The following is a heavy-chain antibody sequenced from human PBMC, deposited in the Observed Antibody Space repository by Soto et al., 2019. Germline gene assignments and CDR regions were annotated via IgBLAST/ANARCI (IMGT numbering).Heavy chain of an antibody. CDR3: ATGPREQHYDFWSGYYRKGYYYYYYGMDV. J-gene: IGHJ6*02. D-gene: IGHD3-3*01. CDR2: FDPDDGET. Sequence: ASVKVSCKVSGYTFTNLSMHWVRQAPGKGLEWMGWFDPDDGETIYAQKLQGRVTMTEDTSTDTAYMELSSLRSEDTAVYYCATGPREQHYDFWSGYYRKGYYYYYYGMDVWGQGTTVTVSS. CDR1: GYTFTNLS. V-gene: IGHV1-24*01.